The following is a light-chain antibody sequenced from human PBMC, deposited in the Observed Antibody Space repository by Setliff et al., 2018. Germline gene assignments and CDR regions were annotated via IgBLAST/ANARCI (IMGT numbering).Light chain of an antibody. V-gene: IGLV2-8*01. CDR1: SSDVGGYNY. CDR3: SSYAGSNTYV. CDR2: EVS. Sequence: SALTQPPSASGSPGQSVTISCTGTSSDVGGYNYVSWYQQHPGKAPKLMIYEVSKWPSGVPDRFSGSKSGNTASLTVSGLQAEDEADYYCSSYAGSNTYVFGTGTKGTVL. J-gene: IGLJ1*01.